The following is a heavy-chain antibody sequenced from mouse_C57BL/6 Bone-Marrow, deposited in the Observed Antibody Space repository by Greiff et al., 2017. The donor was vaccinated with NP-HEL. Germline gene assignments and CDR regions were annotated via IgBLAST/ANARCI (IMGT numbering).Heavy chain of an antibody. D-gene: IGHD2-2*01. Sequence: VQLQQSGAELVRPGASVKLSCTASGFNIKDDYMHWVKQRPEQGLEWIGWIDPENGDTEYASKFQGKATITADTSSNTAYLQLSSLTSEDTAVYYCTTTMVTDWYFDVWGTGTTVTVSS. CDR3: TTTMVTDWYFDV. CDR1: GFNIKDDY. V-gene: IGHV14-4*01. J-gene: IGHJ1*03. CDR2: IDPENGDT.